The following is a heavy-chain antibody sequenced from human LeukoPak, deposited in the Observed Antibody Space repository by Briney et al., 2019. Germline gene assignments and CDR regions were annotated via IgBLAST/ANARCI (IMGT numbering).Heavy chain of an antibody. CDR1: GFMFGSYC. CDR3: ARDGITCTRDY. CDR2: IDEHGFKT. Sequence: GGSLRLSGAACGFMFGSYCRGWLRQAPGKGLEWVASIDEHGFKTYYAASVTGRFTISKDTAKNSLDLQMNSLRAEDTAVYYCARDGITCTRDYWGQGALVTVSS. J-gene: IGHJ4*02. V-gene: IGHV3-7*01. D-gene: IGHD1-7*01.